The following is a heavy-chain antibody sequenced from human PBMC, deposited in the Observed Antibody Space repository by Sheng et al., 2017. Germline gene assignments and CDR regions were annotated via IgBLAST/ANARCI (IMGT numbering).Heavy chain of an antibody. Sequence: EVQLVESGGGLVQPGGSLTLSCATSGFTFSNNEMNWVRQAPGKGPEWLAYISSSGGTINYADSVMGRFTISRDDAKTSLYLQMNSLRAEDTSVYYCARSGYSSGWARGDAFDIWGQGTMLTVSS. CDR2: ISSSGGTI. CDR1: GFTFSNNE. J-gene: IGHJ3*02. D-gene: IGHD6-19*01. V-gene: IGHV3-48*03. CDR3: ARSGYSSGWARGDAFDI.